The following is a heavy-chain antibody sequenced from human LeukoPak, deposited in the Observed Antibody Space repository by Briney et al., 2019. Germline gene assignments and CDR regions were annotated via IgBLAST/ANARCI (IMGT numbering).Heavy chain of an antibody. CDR3: ARDRDYYGSGSPDY. V-gene: IGHV1-18*01. D-gene: IGHD3-10*01. CDR1: GYTFTSYG. Sequence: ASVKVSCTASGYTFTSYGISWVRQAPGQGLEWMGWISAYNGNTNYAQKLQGRVTMTTDTSTSTAYMELRSLRSDDTAVYYCARDRDYYGSGSPDYWGQGTLVTVSS. J-gene: IGHJ4*02. CDR2: ISAYNGNT.